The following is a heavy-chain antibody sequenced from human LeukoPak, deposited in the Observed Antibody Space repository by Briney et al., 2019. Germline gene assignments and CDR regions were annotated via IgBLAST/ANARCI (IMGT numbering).Heavy chain of an antibody. CDR2: IKQDGSEK. V-gene: IGHV3-7*01. D-gene: IGHD1-14*01. J-gene: IGHJ5*02. CDR1: GFIFSSYW. CDR3: ARDRVTVNNWFDP. Sequence: GGSLRLSCAASGFIFSSYWMSRVRQAPGKGLEWVANIKQDGSEKYYVDSVKGRFTISRDNAKNSLYLQMNSLRAEDTAVYYCARDRVTVNNWFDPWGQGTLVTVSS.